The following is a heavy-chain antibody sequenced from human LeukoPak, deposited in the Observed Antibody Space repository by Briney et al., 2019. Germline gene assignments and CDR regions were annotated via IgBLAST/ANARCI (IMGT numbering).Heavy chain of an antibody. V-gene: IGHV3-21*01. D-gene: IGHD6-19*01. Sequence: GGSLRLSCAASGFALRSYTVTWVRQAPGKGLEWVSSISSTSAYIYYAESVKGRFSISRDNVDNVVHLQMSSLRNEDTAFYYCARVAVAGPTGWFDSWGQGTLVTVSS. CDR1: GFALRSYT. CDR2: ISSTSAYI. CDR3: ARVAVAGPTGWFDS. J-gene: IGHJ5*01.